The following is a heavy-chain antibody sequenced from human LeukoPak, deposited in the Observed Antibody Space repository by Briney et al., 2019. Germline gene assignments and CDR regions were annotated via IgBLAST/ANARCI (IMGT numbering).Heavy chain of an antibody. CDR3: ARGRPHGNDY. Sequence: GGSLRLSCAASGFTFSSYWMNWVRQAPGKGLVWVSRTASDGSSTTYADSVKGRFSISRDNAKNTLYLQMNSLRVEDTAVYYCARGRPHGNDYWGQGTLVTISS. V-gene: IGHV3-74*01. CDR2: TASDGSST. D-gene: IGHD4-23*01. J-gene: IGHJ4*02. CDR1: GFTFSSYW.